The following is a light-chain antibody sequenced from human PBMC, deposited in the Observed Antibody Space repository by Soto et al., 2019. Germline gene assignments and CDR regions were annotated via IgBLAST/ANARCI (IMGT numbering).Light chain of an antibody. CDR2: GVS. Sequence: EIVMTQSPATLSVSPGERATLSCRASQSVGTSYLAWYQQKPGQAPRLLMYGVSSRATGIPDRFSGSGSGTDFTLTISRLEPEDFAVYYCQQYGRPLTFGGGTKVEIK. V-gene: IGKV3-20*01. CDR1: QSVGTSY. J-gene: IGKJ4*01. CDR3: QQYGRPLT.